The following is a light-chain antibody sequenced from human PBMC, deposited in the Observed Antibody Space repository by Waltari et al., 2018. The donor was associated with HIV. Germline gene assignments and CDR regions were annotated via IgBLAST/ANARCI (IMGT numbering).Light chain of an antibody. CDR3: STWDYSLSAPL. Sequence: QSALTQDVPVSGAVGQKVALSCPGNSNNVGTYAVGWYQQISHGAPKTVLFGDSLPSGNPDRFSGSKAGTTASLTISGLQPEDGADYYCSTWDYSLSAPLFGGGTKLTVL. CDR2: GD. CDR1: SNNVGTYA. J-gene: IGLJ2*01. V-gene: IGLV1-36*01.